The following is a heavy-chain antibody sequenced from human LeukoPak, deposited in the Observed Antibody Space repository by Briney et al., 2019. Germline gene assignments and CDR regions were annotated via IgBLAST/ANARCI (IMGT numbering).Heavy chain of an antibody. Sequence: ASVTVSFKASGYTFTSSDINWVRQAAGQGVEWMGWINPNSGRTGYTQKFQGRVTMTANTSISTAYMELSSLRFDDTAVYYCARGRSGLAAAGTYDYWGQGTLITVSS. CDR3: ARGRSGLAAAGTYDY. V-gene: IGHV1-8*01. CDR1: GYTFTSSD. D-gene: IGHD6-13*01. J-gene: IGHJ4*02. CDR2: INPNSGRT.